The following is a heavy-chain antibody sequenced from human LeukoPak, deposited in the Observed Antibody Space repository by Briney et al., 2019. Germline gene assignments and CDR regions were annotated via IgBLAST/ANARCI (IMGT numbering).Heavy chain of an antibody. CDR3: ARMEWSARVPQNWFDP. J-gene: IGHJ5*02. CDR2: IYSSGST. D-gene: IGHD3-3*01. V-gene: IGHV4-4*07. CDR1: GGAISNYY. Sequence: SETLSLTCTVSGGAISNYYWNWIRQPAGKGLEWIGRIYSSGSTNYNSSLESRVTMSVGTSKNQFSLKLCYVTAADTAVYYCARMEWSARVPQNWFDPWGQGTRVTVSS.